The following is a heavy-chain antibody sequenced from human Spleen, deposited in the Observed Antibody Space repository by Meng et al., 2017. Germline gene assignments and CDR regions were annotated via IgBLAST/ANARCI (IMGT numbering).Heavy chain of an antibody. J-gene: IGHJ3*02. Sequence: LTCAASGFTFSSYAMHWVRQAPGKGLEYVSAISSNGGSTYYANSVKGRFTISRDNSKNTLYLQLGSLRAEDRAVYYCARSDFGAFDIWGQGTMVTVSS. CDR3: ARSDFGAFDI. CDR2: ISSNGGST. V-gene: IGHV3-64*01. D-gene: IGHD3-3*01. CDR1: GFTFSSYA.